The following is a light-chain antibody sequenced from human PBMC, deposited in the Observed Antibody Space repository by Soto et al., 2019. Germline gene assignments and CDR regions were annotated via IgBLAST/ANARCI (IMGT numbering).Light chain of an antibody. J-gene: IGLJ1*01. Sequence: QSVLTQPASVSGSPGQSSTISCTGTSSDVGSYNFVSWYQQLPGKAPKLMIYEVSNRPSGVSNRFSGSKSGNTASLTISGLQAEDEADYYCSSYTTSSNYVFGSGTTVTVL. V-gene: IGLV2-14*01. CDR2: EVS. CDR3: SSYTTSSNYV. CDR1: SSDVGSYNF.